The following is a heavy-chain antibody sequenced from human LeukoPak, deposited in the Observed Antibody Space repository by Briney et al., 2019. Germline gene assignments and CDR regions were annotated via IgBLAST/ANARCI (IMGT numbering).Heavy chain of an antibody. CDR1: GFTFSGYT. D-gene: IGHD3-10*01. Sequence: GGSLRLSCAASGFTFSGYTMNWVRQTPGKGLEWVSSISSSSDYIYYADSVKGRFTISRDNSKDSLYLQMSSLRDEDTAVYYCARVWSMIREYVEYWGQGTLVTVSS. J-gene: IGHJ4*02. CDR2: ISSSSDYI. V-gene: IGHV3-21*01. CDR3: ARVWSMIREYVEY.